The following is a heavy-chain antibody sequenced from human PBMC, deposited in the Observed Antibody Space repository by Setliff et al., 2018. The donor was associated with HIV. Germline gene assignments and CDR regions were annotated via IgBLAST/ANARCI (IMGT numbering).Heavy chain of an antibody. D-gene: IGHD3-10*01. V-gene: IGHV1-69*10. CDR1: GGTFSSYS. J-gene: IGHJ6*03. CDR3: ARGTDGDYYYYMDV. CDR2: IIIG. Sequence: ASVKVSCKASGGTFSSYSVTWVRQAPGQGLEWMGGIIIGNYAQKFQGRVTITADESTSTAYMELSSLRSEDTAVYYCARGTDGDYYYYMDVWGKGTTVTVSS.